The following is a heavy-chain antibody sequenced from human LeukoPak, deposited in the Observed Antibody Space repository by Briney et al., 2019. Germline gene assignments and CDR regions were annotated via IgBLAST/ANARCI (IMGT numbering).Heavy chain of an antibody. V-gene: IGHV3-48*04. J-gene: IGHJ4*02. CDR1: GFTFSSYS. Sequence: GGSLRLSCAASGFTFSSYSMNWVRQAPGKGLEWVSYISSSSSTIYYADSVKGRFTISRDNAKNSLYLQMNSLRAENTAVYYCARAVRGYSSGWYGWEVIDYWGQGTLVTVSS. D-gene: IGHD6-19*01. CDR2: ISSSSSTI. CDR3: ARAVRGYSSGWYGWEVIDY.